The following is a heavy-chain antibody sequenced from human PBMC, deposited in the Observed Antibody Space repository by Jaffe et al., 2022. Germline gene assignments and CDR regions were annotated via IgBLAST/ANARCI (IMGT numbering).Heavy chain of an antibody. CDR3: AKDDWWYSSGSFDY. Sequence: QVQLVESGGGVVQPGGSLRLSCAASGFTFSSYGMHWVRQAPGKGLEWVAFIRYDGSNKYYADSVKGRFTISRDNSKNTLYLQMNSLRAEDTAVYYCAKDDWWYSSGSFDYWGQGTLVTVSS. J-gene: IGHJ4*02. CDR2: IRYDGSNK. V-gene: IGHV3-30*02. CDR1: GFTFSSYG. D-gene: IGHD6-19*01.